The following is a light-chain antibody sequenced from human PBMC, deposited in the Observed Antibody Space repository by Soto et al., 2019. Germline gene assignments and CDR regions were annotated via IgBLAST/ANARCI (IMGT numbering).Light chain of an antibody. Sequence: DVVMTQSPLSLPVTLGQPASISCRSSQSLVHSDGNTYLNWFQQRPGQSPRRLIYKVSNRDPGVPDRFSGSGSGTDFTLKISRVEAEDVGGYYCMQGTHWPWTFGQGTKVEIK. V-gene: IGKV2-30*02. CDR3: MQGTHWPWT. CDR1: QSLVHSDGNTY. J-gene: IGKJ1*01. CDR2: KVS.